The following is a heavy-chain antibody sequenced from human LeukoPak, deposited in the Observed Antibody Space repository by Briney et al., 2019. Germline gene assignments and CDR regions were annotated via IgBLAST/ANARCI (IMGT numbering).Heavy chain of an antibody. J-gene: IGHJ4*02. CDR2: IYYSGST. CDR3: ARVHGDYGIFDY. CDR1: GGSISSGGYY. V-gene: IGHV4-31*03. D-gene: IGHD4-17*01. Sequence: SETLSLTCTVSGGSISSGGYYWSWIRQHPGKGLEWIGYIYYSGSTYYNPSLKSRVTISVDTSKNQFSLKLSSVTAADTAVYYCARVHGDYGIFDYWGQGTWSPSPQ.